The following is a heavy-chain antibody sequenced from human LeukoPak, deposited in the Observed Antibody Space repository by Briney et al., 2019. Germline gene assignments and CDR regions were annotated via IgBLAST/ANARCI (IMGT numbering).Heavy chain of an antibody. Sequence: PGGSLRLSCAASGFTFSSYAMSWVRQAPGKGLEWVSAISGGGGSTYYADSVKGRFTISRDNSKNTLYLQMNSLRAEDTAVYYCAKNVIWDYDSSAFAFDIWGQGTMVTVSS. D-gene: IGHD3-22*01. CDR2: ISGGGGST. CDR3: AKNVIWDYDSSAFAFDI. CDR1: GFTFSSYA. J-gene: IGHJ3*02. V-gene: IGHV3-23*01.